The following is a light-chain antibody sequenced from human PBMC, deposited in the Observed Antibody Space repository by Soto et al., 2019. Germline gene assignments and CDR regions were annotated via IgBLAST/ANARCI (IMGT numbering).Light chain of an antibody. Sequence: DIHLTQSPSILSASVGDRVTLTCRASQDVSDFLAWYQHAPGKAPNLLIYGGYTLQSGVPSRFSGGGSGTEFSLTITGLQPEDSATYYCLYLNGVPTITFGQGTRREIK. CDR2: GGY. CDR3: LYLNGVPTIT. J-gene: IGKJ5*01. V-gene: IGKV1-9*01. CDR1: QDVSDF.